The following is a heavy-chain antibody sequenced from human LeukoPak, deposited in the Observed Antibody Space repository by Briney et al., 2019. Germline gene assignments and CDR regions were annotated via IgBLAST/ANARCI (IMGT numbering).Heavy chain of an antibody. D-gene: IGHD6-13*01. V-gene: IGHV3-11*04. CDR1: GFSFSDYY. CDR2: ISSGGTII. J-gene: IGHJ4*02. CDR3: ARGTSWYIDY. Sequence: GGSLRLSCAASGFSFSDYYMSWIRQAPGKGLEWVSYISSGGTIIYQADSVKGRFTISRDNAKNTLYLQMNSLRAEDAAVYYCARGTSWYIDYWGQGTLVTVSS.